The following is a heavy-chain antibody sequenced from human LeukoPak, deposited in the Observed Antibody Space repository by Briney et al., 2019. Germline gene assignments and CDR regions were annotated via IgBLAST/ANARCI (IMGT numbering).Heavy chain of an antibody. J-gene: IGHJ6*04. D-gene: IGHD3-10*02. V-gene: IGHV3-48*03. Sequence: PGGSLRLSCAASGFTFSRYEMNWLGQAGGKGLEGVSYISSSGSTIYYADSVKGRFTISRDNAKNSLYLQMNSLRAEDTAVYYCAELGITMIGGVWGKGTTVTISS. CDR1: GFTFSRYE. CDR2: ISSSGSTI. CDR3: AELGITMIGGV.